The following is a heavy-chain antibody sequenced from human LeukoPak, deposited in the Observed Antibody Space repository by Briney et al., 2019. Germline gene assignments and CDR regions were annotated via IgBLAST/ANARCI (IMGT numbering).Heavy chain of an antibody. CDR2: IYTSGST. CDR3: ARDYDSSGYYFSGADY. V-gene: IGHV4-4*07. J-gene: IGHJ4*02. Sequence: SETLSLTCTVSGFSISSYYWSWIRQPAGKGLEWIACIYTSGSTNYNPSLKSRVTMSVDTSKNQFSLKLSSVTAADTAVYYCARDYDSSGYYFSGADYWGQGTLVTVSS. CDR1: GFSISSYY. D-gene: IGHD3-22*01.